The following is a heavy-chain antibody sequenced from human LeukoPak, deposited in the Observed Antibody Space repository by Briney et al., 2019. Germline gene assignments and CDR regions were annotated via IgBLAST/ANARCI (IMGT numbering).Heavy chain of an antibody. CDR3: ARGPAAGTIDF. D-gene: IGHD6-13*01. J-gene: IGHJ4*02. CDR2: IFYNGNT. V-gene: IGHV4-39*07. Sequence: PSETLSLTCLVSGDSINSRDYHWVWIRQSPGKGLEWIGNIFYNGNTFYNPSLKSRVTMSIDTSKNQFSLRLGSVTAADTAVYYCARGPAAGTIDFWGPGTLVTVSS. CDR1: GDSINSRDYH.